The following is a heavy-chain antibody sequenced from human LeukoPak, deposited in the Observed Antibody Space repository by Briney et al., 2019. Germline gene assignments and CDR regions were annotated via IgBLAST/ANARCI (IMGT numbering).Heavy chain of an antibody. J-gene: IGHJ4*02. CDR2: ISGSGGFT. V-gene: IGHV3-23*01. Sequence: PGGSLRLSCAASGFTFSSYAMSWVRQAPGKGLEWVSAISGSGGFTYYADSVKGRLTISRDNSKNTLYLQMNSLRAEDTAVYYCAKVPNSGSYPLIFDYWGQGTLVTVSS. CDR3: AKVPNSGSYPLIFDY. CDR1: GFTFSSYA. D-gene: IGHD1-26*01.